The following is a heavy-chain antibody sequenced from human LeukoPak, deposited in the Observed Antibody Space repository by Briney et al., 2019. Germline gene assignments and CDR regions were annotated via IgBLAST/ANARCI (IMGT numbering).Heavy chain of an antibody. CDR1: GFTFSSYS. CDR2: ISSSSSYI. J-gene: IGHJ3*02. V-gene: IGHV3-21*01. D-gene: IGHD1-26*01. CDR3: ARDFDSGSYTAHDAFDI. Sequence: GGSLRLSCAASGFTFSSYSMNWVRQAPGKGLEWVSSISSSSSYIYYADSVKGRFTISRDNAKNSLYLQMNSLRAEDTAVYYCARDFDSGSYTAHDAFDIWGQGTMVTVSS.